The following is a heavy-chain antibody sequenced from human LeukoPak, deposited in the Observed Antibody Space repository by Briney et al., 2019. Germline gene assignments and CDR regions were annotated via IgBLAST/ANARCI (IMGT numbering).Heavy chain of an antibody. CDR1: GYTFTVYY. D-gene: IGHD5-24*01. Sequence: ASVKVSCKASGYTFTVYYMHWVRQAPGQGPEWMVWINPNSGGTNYAQKFQGRVTLTRDTSITTTYMELSSLRSDDTAVYYCARELEMGYGGIDYWGQGTLVTVSS. CDR3: ARELEMGYGGIDY. J-gene: IGHJ4*02. V-gene: IGHV1-2*02. CDR2: INPNSGGT.